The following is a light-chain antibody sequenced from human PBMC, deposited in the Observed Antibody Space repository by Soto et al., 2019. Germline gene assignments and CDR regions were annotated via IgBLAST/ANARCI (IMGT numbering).Light chain of an antibody. CDR2: DAS. CDR1: QSVGSY. CDR3: QPRSNWPPIT. J-gene: IGKJ5*01. Sequence: EIVLTQSPATLSLSPGERATLSCRASQSVGSYLAWYQQKRGQAPRLLIYDASNRATGIPARFSGSGSGTDFTLTISSLEPEDFAVYYGQPRSNWPPITFGQGTRLEIK. V-gene: IGKV3-11*01.